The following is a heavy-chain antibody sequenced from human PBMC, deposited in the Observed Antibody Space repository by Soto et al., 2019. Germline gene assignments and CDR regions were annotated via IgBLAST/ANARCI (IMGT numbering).Heavy chain of an antibody. CDR2: IWYDGSNK. CDR3: SIDGHGEIHYFDS. J-gene: IGHJ4*02. V-gene: IGHV3-30*02. D-gene: IGHD4-17*01. Sequence: GSLRLSCAASGFTFSRYGMHWVRQAPGKGLEWVASIWYDGSNKYYGDSVKGRAIISRDNSKNTLDLQMSSLRAEDTAVYFCSIDGHGEIHYFDSWGPGALVTVSS. CDR1: GFTFSRYG.